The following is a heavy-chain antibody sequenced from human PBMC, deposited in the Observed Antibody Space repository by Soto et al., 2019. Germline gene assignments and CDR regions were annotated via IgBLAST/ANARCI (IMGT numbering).Heavy chain of an antibody. CDR3: AIPIFGVANVRH. CDR1: GFSFSSYG. D-gene: IGHD3-3*01. Sequence: DVQLWESGGGLVQPGGSLRLSCAASGFSFSSYGMSWVRQAPGKGLEWVSAISGSGDATYYADSVKGRFTISRDNSKNTLDLQMNSLRAEDTAVYYCAIPIFGVANVRHWGQGTLVTVSS. CDR2: ISGSGDAT. J-gene: IGHJ4*02. V-gene: IGHV3-23*01.